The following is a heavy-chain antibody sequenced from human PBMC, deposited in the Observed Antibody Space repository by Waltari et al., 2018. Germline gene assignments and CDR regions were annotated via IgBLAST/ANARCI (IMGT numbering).Heavy chain of an antibody. CDR1: GGSISSYY. J-gene: IGHJ4*02. V-gene: IGHV4-59*01. Sequence: QVQLQESGPGLVKPSQTLSLTCTVSGGSISSYYWRCSRQRPGKGLGWIGYIYYSGSTNYNPTLNSQVTISVDTAKNQFSLKLSSVTAADTAVYYCARGSYSGYEGSCDYWGQGTLVTVSS. D-gene: IGHD5-12*01. CDR3: ARGSYSGYEGSCDY. CDR2: IYYSGST.